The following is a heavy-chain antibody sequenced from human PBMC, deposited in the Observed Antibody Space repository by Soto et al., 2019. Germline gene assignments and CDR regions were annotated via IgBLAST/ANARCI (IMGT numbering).Heavy chain of an antibody. CDR1: GGTISSSSYY. CDR2: IYYSGST. V-gene: IGHV4-39*01. J-gene: IGHJ4*02. D-gene: IGHD6-19*01. Sequence: NPSETLSLTCTVSGGTISSSSYYWGWIRQPPGKGLEWIGSIYYSGSTYYNPSLKSRVTISVDTSKNQFSLKLISVTAAGTAVYYCSRHPRPLYSSGWYAGYWGQGTLVTVSS. CDR3: SRHPRPLYSSGWYAGY.